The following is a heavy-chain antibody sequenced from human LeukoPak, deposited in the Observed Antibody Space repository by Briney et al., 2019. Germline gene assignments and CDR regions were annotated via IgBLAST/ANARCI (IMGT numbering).Heavy chain of an antibody. V-gene: IGHV3-23*01. J-gene: IGHJ4*02. D-gene: IGHD3-22*01. CDR2: ISGSGGST. CDR3: AKDLKYYYDSSGYYPDY. CDR1: GFTFSSYA. Sequence: PGGSLRLSCAASGFTFSSYAMSWVRQAPGEGLEWVSAISGSGGSTYYADSVKGRFTISRDNSKNTLYLQMNSLRAEDTAVYYCAKDLKYYYDSSGYYPDYWGQGTLVTVSS.